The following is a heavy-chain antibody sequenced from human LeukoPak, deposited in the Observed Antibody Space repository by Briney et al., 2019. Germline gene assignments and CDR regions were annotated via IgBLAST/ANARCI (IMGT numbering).Heavy chain of an antibody. CDR3: ARQWSGYYFDY. Sequence: PSETLSLTCTVSGGSISSYYWSWIRQPPGKGLEWIGYIYYRGSTNYNPSLKSRVTISVDTSKNQFSLKLSSVTAADTAVYYCARQWSGYYFDYWGQGTLVTVSS. CDR1: GGSISSYY. V-gene: IGHV4-59*08. J-gene: IGHJ4*02. CDR2: IYYRGST. D-gene: IGHD3-3*01.